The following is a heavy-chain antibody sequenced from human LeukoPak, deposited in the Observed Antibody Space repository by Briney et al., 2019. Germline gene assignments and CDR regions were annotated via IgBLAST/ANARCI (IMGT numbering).Heavy chain of an antibody. V-gene: IGHV3-64*01. J-gene: IGHJ4*02. D-gene: IGHD2-21*01. CDR3: ARVGDNTAFDY. CDR2: ISSIGGTT. CDR1: GFTFSTYA. Sequence: GGSLRLSCAASGFTFSTYALHWIRQVPGKGLEYVSAISSIGGTTYYANSVKGRFTISRDNSKNTLYLQMGSLKPEDTAVYYCARVGDNTAFDYWGQGTLVTVSS.